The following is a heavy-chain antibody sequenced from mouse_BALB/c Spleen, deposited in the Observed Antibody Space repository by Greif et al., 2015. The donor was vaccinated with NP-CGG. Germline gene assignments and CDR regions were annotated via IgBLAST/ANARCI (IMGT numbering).Heavy chain of an antibody. J-gene: IGHJ3*01. CDR2: INPSTGYT. Sequence: QVQLQQSGAELAKPGASVKMSCKASGYTFTSYWMHWVKQRPGQGLEWIGYINPSTGYTEYNQKFKDKATLTADKSSSTAYMQLGSLTSEDSAVYYCAYRYDAWFAYWGQGTLVTVSA. D-gene: IGHD2-14*01. CDR1: GYTFTSYW. CDR3: AYRYDAWFAY. V-gene: IGHV1-7*01.